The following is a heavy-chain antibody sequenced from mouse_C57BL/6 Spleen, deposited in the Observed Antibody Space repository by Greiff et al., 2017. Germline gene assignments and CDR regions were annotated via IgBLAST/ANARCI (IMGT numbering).Heavy chain of an antibody. J-gene: IGHJ1*03. V-gene: IGHV3-6*01. CDR1: GYSITSGYY. Sequence: EVQVVESGPGLVKPSQSLSLTCSVTGYSITSGYYWNWIRQFPGNKLEWMGYISYDGSNNYNPSLKNRISITRDTSKNQFFLKLNSVTTEDTATYYCARDLSWGGNFDVWGTGTTVTVSS. CDR2: ISYDGSN. CDR3: ARDLSWGGNFDV. D-gene: IGHD2-3*01.